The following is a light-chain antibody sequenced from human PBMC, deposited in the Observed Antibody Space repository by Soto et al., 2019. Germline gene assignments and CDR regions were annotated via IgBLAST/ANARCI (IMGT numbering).Light chain of an antibody. CDR3: QQDVRSLP. CDR2: GAS. CDR1: QSVDSSF. V-gene: IGKV3-20*01. Sequence: EIVLTQSPGSLSLSPGERATLSCRASQSVDSSFFAWYQKKPGQAPRLLIYGASKRATGIPDRFSGSGSGPPFPLTTSSLEPDDFAVYYCQQDVRSLPFGQGAKVEI. J-gene: IGKJ1*01.